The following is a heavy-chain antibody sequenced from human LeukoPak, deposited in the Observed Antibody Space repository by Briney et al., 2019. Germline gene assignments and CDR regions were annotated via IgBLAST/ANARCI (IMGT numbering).Heavy chain of an antibody. Sequence: SETLSLTCSGSGGSISSSTYYRGWIRQPPGKGLEWIGNIYNSGSTYYNPSLKSRVTISVDTSKNQFSLKLSSVTAADTAVYYCARQAYSSNLGWFDPWGQGTLVTVSS. CDR1: GGSISSSTYY. V-gene: IGHV4-39*01. J-gene: IGHJ5*02. D-gene: IGHD6-13*01. CDR3: ARQAYSSNLGWFDP. CDR2: IYNSGST.